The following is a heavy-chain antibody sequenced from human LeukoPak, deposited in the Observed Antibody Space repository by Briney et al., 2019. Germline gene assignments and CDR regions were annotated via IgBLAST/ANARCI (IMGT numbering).Heavy chain of an antibody. V-gene: IGHV3-23*01. CDR2: VSGSGDRT. CDR1: GFTFSNYP. CDR3: AKELWEGSGYLDY. D-gene: IGHD3-3*01. J-gene: IGHJ4*02. Sequence: GGSPRLSCAASGFTFSNYPMTWVRQAPGKGPEWVSAVSGSGDRTIYADSVKGRFTISRDNSKNTLSLQMNSLKAEDTALYYCAKELWEGSGYLDYWGQGILVTVSS.